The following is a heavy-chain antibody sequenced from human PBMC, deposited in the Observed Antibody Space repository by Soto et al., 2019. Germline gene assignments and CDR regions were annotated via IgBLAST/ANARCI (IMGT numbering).Heavy chain of an antibody. Sequence: PGESLKISCTCSGYNFNDFWVGWVRQMPGKGLEWMGIIYPGDSDTRYSPSFRGQVTISADRSINTAYLQWTYLKASDNAFYYCARGPTSISNPYYFDYWGQGTLVTVSS. CDR1: GYNFNDFW. CDR2: IYPGDSDT. J-gene: IGHJ4*02. D-gene: IGHD3-10*01. CDR3: ARGPTSISNPYYFDY. V-gene: IGHV5-51*01.